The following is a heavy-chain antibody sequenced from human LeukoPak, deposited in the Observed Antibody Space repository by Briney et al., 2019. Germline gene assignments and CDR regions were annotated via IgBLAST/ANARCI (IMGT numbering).Heavy chain of an antibody. J-gene: IGHJ4*02. V-gene: IGHV3-23*01. D-gene: IGHD4-17*01. CDR3: SKKGQSEDYGKPG. CDR2: ISRSGGST. CDR1: GFTLGTYD. Sequence: GGSLRLSCAASGFTLGTYDMYWVRQAPGKGLECVSSISRSGGSTYYADSVKGLFTISRDNSKNTLYLQMSSLRADDTAVYYCSKKGQSEDYGKPGWGQGTLVTVSS.